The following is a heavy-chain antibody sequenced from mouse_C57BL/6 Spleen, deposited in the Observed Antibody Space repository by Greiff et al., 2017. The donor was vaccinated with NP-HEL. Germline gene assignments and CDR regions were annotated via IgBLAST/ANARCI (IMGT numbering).Heavy chain of an antibody. CDR3: ARGPDWYFDV. CDR2: IYPGSGNT. J-gene: IGHJ1*03. D-gene: IGHD3-3*01. CDR1: GYTFTDYY. Sequence: VQLQQSGAELVRPGASVKLSCKASGYTFTDYYINWVKQRPGQGLEWIARIYPGSGNTYYNEKFKGKATLTAEKSSSTAYMQLSSLTSEDSAVYFCARGPDWYFDVWGTGTTVTVSS. V-gene: IGHV1-76*01.